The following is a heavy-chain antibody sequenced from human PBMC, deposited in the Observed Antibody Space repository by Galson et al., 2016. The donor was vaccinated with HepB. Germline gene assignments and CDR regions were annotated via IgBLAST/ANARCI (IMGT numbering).Heavy chain of an antibody. Sequence: SVKVSCKASGGAFSTYAISWVRQAPGQGLEWMGGIIPILGTPNYAQKFQGRVTITADESTSTAYLELSSLRSEDSAIYYCARSETGTWFSNSAFHYFHLWGQGTLVTVSS. CDR1: GGAFSTYA. CDR2: IIPILGTP. V-gene: IGHV1-69*13. D-gene: IGHD1-14*01. J-gene: IGHJ4*02. CDR3: ARSETGTWFSNSAFHYFHL.